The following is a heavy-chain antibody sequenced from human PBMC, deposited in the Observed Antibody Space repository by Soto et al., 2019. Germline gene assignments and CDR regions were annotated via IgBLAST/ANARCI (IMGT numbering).Heavy chain of an antibody. J-gene: IGHJ1*01. CDR2: ISPNGQGI. D-gene: IGHD4-4*01. V-gene: IGHV3-23*01. Sequence: PSETLSLSCGVSGFTVTSNGVSWVRQAPGKGLEWVSAISPNGQGIWYADSVKGRFTISRDISRNTVFLQMDSLRAEDTAVYYCAKDRQYPRYYFHHWGQASLVAVAS. CDR1: GFTVTSNG. CDR3: AKDRQYPRYYFHH.